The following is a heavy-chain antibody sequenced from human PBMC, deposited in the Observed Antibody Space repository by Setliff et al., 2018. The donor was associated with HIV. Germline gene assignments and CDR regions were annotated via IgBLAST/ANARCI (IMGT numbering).Heavy chain of an antibody. Sequence: GGSLRLSCAASGFTLSSYEMNWVRQAPGKGLEWVGRIRSETSGGTRDYAAPVKGRFTVSRDDSTNSVFLQMSSLKIEDTAVYYCAADLAEYGSGEFDNWGQGTLVTVSS. J-gene: IGHJ4*02. D-gene: IGHD3-10*01. CDR3: AADLAEYGSGEFDN. CDR1: GFTLSSYE. V-gene: IGHV3-15*01. CDR2: IRSETSGGTR.